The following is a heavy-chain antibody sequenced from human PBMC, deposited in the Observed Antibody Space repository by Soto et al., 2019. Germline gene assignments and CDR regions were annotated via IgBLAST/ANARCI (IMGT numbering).Heavy chain of an antibody. J-gene: IGHJ4*02. CDR1: GFTFSIYA. V-gene: IGHV3-23*01. CDR3: AKDAPGSGWLSDY. Sequence: ASLRLSCAACGFTFSIYAMSWVRQAPGKGLEWVSTISGNGGTSYADFVRGRFTISRENSKNTLYLQMNSLRVDDTAVYYCAKDAPGSGWLSDYWGQGTLVTVSS. D-gene: IGHD3-22*01. CDR2: ISGNGGT.